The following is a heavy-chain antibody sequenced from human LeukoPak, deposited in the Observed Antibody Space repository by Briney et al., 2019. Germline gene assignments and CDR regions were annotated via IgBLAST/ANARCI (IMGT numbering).Heavy chain of an antibody. D-gene: IGHD5-18*01. J-gene: IGHJ4*02. CDR3: ARHSYGSQFDY. CDR1: GGSISNYY. V-gene: IGHV4-59*08. Sequence: SETLSLTCTVSGGSISNYYWSWIRQPPGKGLEWIGYIYYSGSTNYNPSLKSRVTISVDTSKNQFSLKLSSVTAADTAVYYCARHSYGSQFDYWGQGTLITVSS. CDR2: IYYSGST.